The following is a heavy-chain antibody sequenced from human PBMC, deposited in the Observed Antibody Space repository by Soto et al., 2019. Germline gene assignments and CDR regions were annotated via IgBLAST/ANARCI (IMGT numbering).Heavy chain of an antibody. CDR2: IIPIFGTA. Sequence: QVQLVQSGAEVKKPGSSVKVSCKASGGTFSSYAISWVRQAPGQGLEWMGGIIPIFGTANYAQKFQGRVTITADESTSTAYMELSSLRSEDTAVYYCAGGAVVMRGSSDYYYYGMDVWGQGTTVTVSS. CDR1: GGTFSSYA. D-gene: IGHD2-15*01. V-gene: IGHV1-69*12. J-gene: IGHJ6*02. CDR3: AGGAVVMRGSSDYYYYGMDV.